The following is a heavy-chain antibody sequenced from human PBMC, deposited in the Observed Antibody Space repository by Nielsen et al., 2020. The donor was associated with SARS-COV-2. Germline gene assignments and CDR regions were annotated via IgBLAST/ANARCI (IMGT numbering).Heavy chain of an antibody. CDR2: ISGSGGST. J-gene: IGHJ4*02. V-gene: IGHV3-23*01. D-gene: IGHD3-10*01. Sequence: GESLKISCAASGFTFRNHGMHWVRQAPGKGLEWVSAISGSGGSTYYADSVKGRFTISRDNSKNTLYLQMNSLRAEDTAVYYCAKAETRMVRGADDYWGQGTLVTVSS. CDR3: AKAETRMVRGADDY. CDR1: GFTFRNHG.